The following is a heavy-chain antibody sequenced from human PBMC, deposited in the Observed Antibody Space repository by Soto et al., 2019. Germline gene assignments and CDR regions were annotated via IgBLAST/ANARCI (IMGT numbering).Heavy chain of an antibody. V-gene: IGHV1-69*02. CDR3: ATSYGSGSYWGY. Sequence: QVQLVQSGAEVKKPGSSVKVSCKASGGTFSSYTISWVRQAPGQGLEWMGRIIPILGIANYAQKFQGRVTITADKSTSTGNMELSSLRSEDTAVYYGATSYGSGSYWGYWGQGTLVTVSS. CDR1: GGTFSSYT. J-gene: IGHJ4*02. D-gene: IGHD3-10*01. CDR2: IIPILGIA.